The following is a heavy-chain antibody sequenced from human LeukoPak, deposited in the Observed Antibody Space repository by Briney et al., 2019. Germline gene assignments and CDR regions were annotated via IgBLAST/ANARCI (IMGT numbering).Heavy chain of an antibody. D-gene: IGHD2-15*01. V-gene: IGHV4-39*07. J-gene: IGHJ4*02. CDR3: ARVVASTSIDS. CDR2: IFYSGST. CDR1: GGSISSTTYY. Sequence: PSETLSLTCSVSGGSISSTTYYWGWIRQPPGTGLEWIGSIFYSGSTYYNPSLKSRVTISVDTSKNQVSLKVTSVTAADTALYYCARVVASTSIDSWGQGILVTVSS.